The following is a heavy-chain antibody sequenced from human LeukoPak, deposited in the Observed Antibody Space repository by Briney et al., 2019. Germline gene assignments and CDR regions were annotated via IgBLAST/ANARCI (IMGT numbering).Heavy chain of an antibody. J-gene: IGHJ6*03. CDR1: GYTFTSYG. CDR3: ARDGGTYCSSTSCYTPHDYYYYYMDV. CDR2: ISAYNGNT. V-gene: IGHV1-18*01. D-gene: IGHD2-2*02. Sequence: ASVKVSCKASGYTFTSYGISWVRQAPGQGLEWMGWISAYNGNTNYAQKLQGRVTMTTDTSTSTAYMELRSLRSDDTAVYYCARDGGTYCSSTSCYTPHDYYYYYMDVWGKGTTVTVS.